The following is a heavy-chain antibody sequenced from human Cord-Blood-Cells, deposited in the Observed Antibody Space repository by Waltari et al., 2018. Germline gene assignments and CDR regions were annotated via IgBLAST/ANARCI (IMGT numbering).Heavy chain of an antibody. CDR1: GFTFDDDA. J-gene: IGHJ4*02. CDR2: ISGDGGST. CDR3: AKDGRSGATFDY. Sequence: EVQLVESGGGVVQPGGSLRLSCAASGFTFDDDAMHWVRQAPGKGLEWVSLISGDGGSTYYADSVKGRFTISRDNSKNSLYLQMNSLRTEDTALYYCAKDGRSGATFDYWGQGTLVTVSS. V-gene: IGHV3-43*02. D-gene: IGHD7-27*01.